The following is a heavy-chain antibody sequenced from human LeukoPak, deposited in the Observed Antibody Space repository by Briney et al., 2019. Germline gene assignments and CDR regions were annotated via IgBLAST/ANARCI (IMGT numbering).Heavy chain of an antibody. CDR1: GFTFSTYA. V-gene: IGHV3-23*01. D-gene: IGHD6-19*01. J-gene: IGHJ4*02. CDR2: ISGSGSKT. CDR3: AKDESVSGGWGGYFDY. Sequence: GSLRLSCAASGFTFSTYAMSWVRQAPGKGLEWVSAISGSGSKTSVKGRFTISRDNSKNTLYLQMNSLRAEDTAVYYCAKDESVSGGWGGYFDYWGRGTLVTVSS.